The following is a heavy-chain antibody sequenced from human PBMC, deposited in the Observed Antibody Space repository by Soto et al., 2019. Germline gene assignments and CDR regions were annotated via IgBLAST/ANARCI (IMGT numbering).Heavy chain of an antibody. CDR2: IIPILGIA. CDR1: GGTFSSYT. D-gene: IGHD3-10*01. J-gene: IGHJ4*02. V-gene: IGHV1-69*02. Sequence: QVQLVQSGAEVKKPGSSVKVSCKASGGTFSSYTISWVRQASGQGLEWMGRIIPILGIANYAQKFQGRVTITADKSTSTAYMELSSLRSEDTAVYYCARDYGSGSYYSLDYWGQGTLVTVSS. CDR3: ARDYGSGSYYSLDY.